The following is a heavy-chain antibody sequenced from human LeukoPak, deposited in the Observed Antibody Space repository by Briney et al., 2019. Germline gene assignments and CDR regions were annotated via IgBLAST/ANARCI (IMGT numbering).Heavy chain of an antibody. CDR3: ARYRGDYVSLPSPFDF. CDR1: GYRFTDYW. Sequence: GESLKIYCKGSGYRFTDYWIGWVRQMPGQGLEWMGIISPDDSDTRYSPSFQGQVTISADESISTAYLQWSSLKASDTAMYYCARYRGDYVSLPSPFDFWGQGTLVTVSS. V-gene: IGHV5-51*01. CDR2: ISPDDSDT. D-gene: IGHD4-17*01. J-gene: IGHJ4*02.